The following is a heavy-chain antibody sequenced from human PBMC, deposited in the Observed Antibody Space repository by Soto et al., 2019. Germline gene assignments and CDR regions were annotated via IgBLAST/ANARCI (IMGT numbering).Heavy chain of an antibody. CDR3: ARGASDYYYYMDV. V-gene: IGHV1-69*02. J-gene: IGHJ6*03. CDR1: GGTFSSNT. Sequence: QVQLVQSGAEVKKPGSSVKVSCKASGGTFSSNTISWVRQAPGQGLEWMGRIIPILGIANYAQKFQGRVTITADKSTSTAYMELSSLRSEDTAVYYCARGASDYYYYMDVWGKGTTVTVSS. CDR2: IIPILGIA.